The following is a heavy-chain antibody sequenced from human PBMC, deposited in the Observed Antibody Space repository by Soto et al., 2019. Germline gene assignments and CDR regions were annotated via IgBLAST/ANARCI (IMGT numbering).Heavy chain of an antibody. CDR2: IYHSGST. J-gene: IGHJ4*02. CDR3: ARGEDDSSGYYPQ. CDR1: GGSISSGGYS. V-gene: IGHV4-30-2*01. Sequence: SETLSLTCAVSGGSISSGGYSLSWIRQPPGKGLEWIGYIYHSGSTYYNPSLKSRVTISVDRSKNQFSLKLSPVTAADTAVYYCARGEDDSSGYYPQWGQGTLVTVSS. D-gene: IGHD3-22*01.